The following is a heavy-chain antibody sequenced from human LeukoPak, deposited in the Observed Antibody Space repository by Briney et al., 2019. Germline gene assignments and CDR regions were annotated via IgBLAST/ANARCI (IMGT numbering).Heavy chain of an antibody. D-gene: IGHD6-13*01. J-gene: IGHJ4*02. CDR2: IKEDGSET. CDR1: GFTFSSYW. Sequence: GGSLRLSCAASGFTFSSYWMSWVRQAPGKGLDWVANIKEDGSETYYVDSVKGRFTISRDNAKNSLYLQMSGLRVEDTAVYYCARVDGSSSCPDYWGQGTLVTVSS. CDR3: ARVDGSSSCPDY. V-gene: IGHV3-7*01.